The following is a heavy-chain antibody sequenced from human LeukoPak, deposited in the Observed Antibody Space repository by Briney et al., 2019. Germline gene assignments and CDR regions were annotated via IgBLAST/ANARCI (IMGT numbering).Heavy chain of an antibody. CDR1: GFTVSSNY. CDR2: IYSGGST. J-gene: IGHJ6*02. D-gene: IGHD3-22*01. V-gene: IGHV3-66*01. CDR3: TSPKWGTYYYDSSGYYPLAV. Sequence: GGSLRLSCAASGFTVSSNYMSWVRQAPGKGLEWVSVIYSGGSTYYADSVKGRFTISRDNSKNTLYLQMNSLRAEDTAVYYCTSPKWGTYYYDSSGYYPLAVWGQGTTVTVSS.